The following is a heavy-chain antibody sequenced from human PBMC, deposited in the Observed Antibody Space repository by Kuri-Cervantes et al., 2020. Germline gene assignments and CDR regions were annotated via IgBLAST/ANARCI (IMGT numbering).Heavy chain of an antibody. J-gene: IGHJ5*02. CDR3: ASLPYSSGSFS. CDR1: GFTFDDYA. Sequence: GGSLRLSCAASGFTFDDYAMHWVRQAPGKGLEWVSGINSDGSSTSYADSVKGRFTISRDNAKNTLYLQMNSLRAEDTAVYYCASLPYSSGSFSWGQGTLVTVSS. V-gene: IGHV3-74*01. CDR2: INSDGSST. D-gene: IGHD6-19*01.